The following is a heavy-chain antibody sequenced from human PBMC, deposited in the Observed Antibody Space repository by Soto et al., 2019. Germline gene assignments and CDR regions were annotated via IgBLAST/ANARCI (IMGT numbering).Heavy chain of an antibody. CDR1: RFSCSSYA. D-gene: IGHD3-10*01. J-gene: IGHJ3*02. V-gene: IGHV3-23*01. Sequence: PGGSLRLSCAASRFSCSSYAMSWVRQAPGKGLVWVSGISGSGGSTYYADSVKGRFTISRDNAKNTLYLQMNSLRAEDTAVYYCARDHVGPQACDIWGQGTMVTVSS. CDR3: ARDHVGPQACDI. CDR2: ISGSGGST.